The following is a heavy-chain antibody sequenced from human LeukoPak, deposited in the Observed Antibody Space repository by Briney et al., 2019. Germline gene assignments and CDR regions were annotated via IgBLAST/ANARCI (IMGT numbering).Heavy chain of an antibody. CDR2: IRYDESTK. J-gene: IGHJ4*02. Sequence: PGGSLRLSCAASGFTFSSYWMSWVRQAPGKGLEWVAFIRYDESTKYYADSVKGRFTISRDNSKNTLYLQMNSLRAEDTAVYYCARDSFRYGDYVSPLGYWGQGTLVTVSS. V-gene: IGHV3-30*02. D-gene: IGHD4-17*01. CDR1: GFTFSSYW. CDR3: ARDSFRYGDYVSPLGY.